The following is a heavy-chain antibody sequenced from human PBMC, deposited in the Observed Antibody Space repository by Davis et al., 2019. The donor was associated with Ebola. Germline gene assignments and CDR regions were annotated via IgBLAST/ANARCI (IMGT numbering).Heavy chain of an antibody. CDR1: GFTFSTYS. Sequence: GGSLRLSCAASGFTFSTYSMSWVRQAPGKGLEWVSSISSDSDYIYYADSAKGRFTISRDNAKNSLYLQMNSLRDEDTAVYYCAKFSRAGDSVWGQGTLVTVSS. CDR3: AKFSRAGDSV. D-gene: IGHD6-13*01. V-gene: IGHV3-21*04. J-gene: IGHJ4*02. CDR2: ISSDSDYI.